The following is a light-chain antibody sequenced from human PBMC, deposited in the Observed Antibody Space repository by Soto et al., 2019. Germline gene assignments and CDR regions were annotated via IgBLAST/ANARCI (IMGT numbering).Light chain of an antibody. J-gene: IGKJ1*01. CDR2: TVS. CDR1: QNIGSW. CDR3: LQFNTFPWT. Sequence: DIQMTQSPSTLSASLGDRVNITCRASQNIGSWLAWYQQQPGNGPQLLINTVSNLESGAPSRISGSGSGTESTPTISRLQPDDSATYYCLQFNTFPWTFGQGTKVDIK. V-gene: IGKV1-5*03.